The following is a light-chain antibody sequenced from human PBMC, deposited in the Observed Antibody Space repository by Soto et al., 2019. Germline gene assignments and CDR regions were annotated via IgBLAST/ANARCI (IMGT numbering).Light chain of an antibody. J-gene: IGKJ1*01. Sequence: DIQMTQSPSTLSASVGDSVTITCRATQSIDRWLAWYQQKSGKAPKLLIYTASNLESGVPSRFSGSRSGTEFSLTISSLQPDDFATYYCQQYHYWWTFGQGTKVVIK. CDR2: TAS. V-gene: IGKV1-5*03. CDR1: QSIDRW. CDR3: QQYHYWWT.